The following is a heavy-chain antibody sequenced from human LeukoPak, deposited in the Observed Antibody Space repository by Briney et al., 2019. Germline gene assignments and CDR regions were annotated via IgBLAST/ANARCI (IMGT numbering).Heavy chain of an antibody. CDR1: GFTFSSYS. V-gene: IGHV3-21*01. CDR3: ARDNLQLWLLVGHWFDP. Sequence: KPGGSLRLSCAASGFTFSSYSMNWVRQAPGKGLEWVSSISSNSRYTYYADSVKGRFTISRDNAKNSLYLQMNSLRAEDTAVYYCARDNLQLWLLVGHWFDPWGQGTLVTVSS. CDR2: ISSNSRYT. D-gene: IGHD5-18*01. J-gene: IGHJ5*02.